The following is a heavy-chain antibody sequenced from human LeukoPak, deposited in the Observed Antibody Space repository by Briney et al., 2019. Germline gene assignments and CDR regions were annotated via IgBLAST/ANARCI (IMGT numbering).Heavy chain of an antibody. V-gene: IGHV1-46*01. Sequence: ASVKVSCKASGYTFTSYYMHWVRQAPGQGLEWMGIINPSGGSTSYAQKFQGRVTMTRDTSISTAYMELSRLRSDDTAVYYCARGYYDSSGYPYWGQGTLVTVSS. J-gene: IGHJ4*02. D-gene: IGHD3-22*01. CDR1: GYTFTSYY. CDR3: ARGYYDSSGYPY. CDR2: INPSGGST.